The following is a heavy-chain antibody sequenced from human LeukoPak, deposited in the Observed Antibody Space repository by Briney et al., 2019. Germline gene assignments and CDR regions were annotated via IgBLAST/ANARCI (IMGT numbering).Heavy chain of an antibody. V-gene: IGHV1-8*01. Sequence: ASVKVSCKASGYTFTSYDINWVRQATGQGLEWMGWMNPNSGNTGYAQKFQGRVTMTRNTSISTAYMELRSLRSEDTAVYYCARYCSSTSCYPFPWGQGTLVTVSS. CDR1: GYTFTSYD. J-gene: IGHJ5*02. D-gene: IGHD2-2*01. CDR3: ARYCSSTSCYPFP. CDR2: MNPNSGNT.